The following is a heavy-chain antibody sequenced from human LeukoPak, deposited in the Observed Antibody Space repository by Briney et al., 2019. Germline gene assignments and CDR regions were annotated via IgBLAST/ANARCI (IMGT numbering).Heavy chain of an antibody. Sequence: PGGSLRHSCAASGFTFSSYAMSWVRQAPGKGLEWVSAISGSGGSTYYADSVKGRFTISRDNSKNTLYLQMNSLRAEDTAVYYCAKALESSSWYTGHYYYYYGMDVWGQGTTVTVSS. CDR3: AKALESSSWYTGHYYYYYGMDV. CDR2: ISGSGGST. V-gene: IGHV3-23*01. CDR1: GFTFSSYA. J-gene: IGHJ6*02. D-gene: IGHD6-13*01.